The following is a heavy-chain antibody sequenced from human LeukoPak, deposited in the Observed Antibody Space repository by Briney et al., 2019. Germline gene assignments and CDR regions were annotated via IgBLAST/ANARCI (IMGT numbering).Heavy chain of an antibody. CDR3: ARADPYGDSTPDY. CDR2: ISTTGGTI. D-gene: IGHD4-17*01. J-gene: IGHJ4*02. CDR1: GFTFSGHE. V-gene: IGHV3-48*03. Sequence: PGGSLRLSCAASGFTFSGHEMNWVRQAPGKGLEWLSYISTTGGTIYYADSVKGRFTISRDNAKNSLYLQMNSLRAEDTAVYYCARADPYGDSTPDYWGQGTPVTVS.